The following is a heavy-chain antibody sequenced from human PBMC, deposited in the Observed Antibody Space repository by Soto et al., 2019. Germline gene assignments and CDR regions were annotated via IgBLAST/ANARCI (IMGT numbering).Heavy chain of an antibody. Sequence: PGGPLSLSCAASGFTFSSHWMHWVRQAPGKGLVWVSHIGPSGSGTRDADSVQGRFTISRDNARNTLYLQMNSLRDEDTAVYYCTRDNNWSYDYWGQGILVTVSS. V-gene: IGHV3-74*01. CDR3: TRDNNWSYDY. J-gene: IGHJ4*02. D-gene: IGHD1-1*01. CDR1: GFTFSSHW. CDR2: IGPSGSGT.